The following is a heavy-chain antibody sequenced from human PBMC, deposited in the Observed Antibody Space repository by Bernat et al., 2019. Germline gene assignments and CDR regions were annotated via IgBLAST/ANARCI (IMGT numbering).Heavy chain of an antibody. CDR2: LSGSGGST. CDR1: GFTFSSYA. Sequence: EVQLVESGGGLVQPGGSLRLSCAASGFTFSSYAMSWVRQAPGKGLEWVSALSGSGGSTYYADSVKGRFTISRDNSKNTLYLQMNSLRAEDTAVYYCAKIIGTWGSFRYWYFDLWGRGTLVTVSS. J-gene: IGHJ2*01. CDR3: AKIIGTWGSFRYWYFDL. D-gene: IGHD3-16*02. V-gene: IGHV3-23*04.